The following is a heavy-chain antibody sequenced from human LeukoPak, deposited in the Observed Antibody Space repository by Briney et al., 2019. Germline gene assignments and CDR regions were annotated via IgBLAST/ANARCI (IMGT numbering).Heavy chain of an antibody. CDR2: IIPIFGIA. CDR1: GGTFSSYA. D-gene: IGHD3-22*01. V-gene: IGHV1-69*04. Sequence: SVKVSCKASGGTFSSYAISWVRQAPGQGLEWMGRIIPIFGIANYAQKFQGRVTITADKSTSTAYMELSSLRSGDTAVYYCARELDSSDRYYYYGMDVWGQGTTVTVSS. CDR3: ARELDSSDRYYYYGMDV. J-gene: IGHJ6*02.